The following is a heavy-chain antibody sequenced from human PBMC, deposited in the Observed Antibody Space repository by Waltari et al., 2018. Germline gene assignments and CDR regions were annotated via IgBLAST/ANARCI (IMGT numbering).Heavy chain of an antibody. CDR1: GYTFTAYY. V-gene: IGHV1-69-2*01. D-gene: IGHD3-16*01. CDR3: ARVLGANWFDP. Sequence: EVQLVQSGAEVKKPGATVKISCKASGYTFTAYYMHWVQQAPGKGLEWMGRVDPEDGETIYAEKFQGRVTISVDKSKNQFSLKLSSVTAADTAVYYCARVLGANWFDPWGQGTLVTVSS. CDR2: VDPEDGET. J-gene: IGHJ5*02.